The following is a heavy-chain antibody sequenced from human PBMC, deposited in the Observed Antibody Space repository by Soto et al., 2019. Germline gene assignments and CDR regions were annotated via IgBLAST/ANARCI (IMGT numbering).Heavy chain of an antibody. V-gene: IGHV4-39*07. CDR1: NGSISSRSSY. Sequence: PSETLSLTCTVSNGSISSRSSYWGWIRQTPGKGLEWIGSIYYIGNTYYNPSLKSRVTISIDTSKTQFSLKLNSVTAADTAVYYCAREVTGPYSRSYFEYWGQGTLVTVSS. D-gene: IGHD5-12*01. J-gene: IGHJ4*02. CDR3: AREVTGPYSRSYFEY. CDR2: IYYIGNT.